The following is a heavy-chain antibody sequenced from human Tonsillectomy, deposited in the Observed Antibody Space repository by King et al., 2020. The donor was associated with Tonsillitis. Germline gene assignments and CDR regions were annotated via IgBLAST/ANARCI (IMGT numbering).Heavy chain of an antibody. CDR1: GFTFNSFL. V-gene: IGHV3-30-3*01. D-gene: IGHD6-19*01. J-gene: IGHJ6*02. CDR3: ARDVEAVGCAV. CDR2: ISCDGSYT. Sequence: VQLVVSGGGVVQPGRSLRLSCAASGFTFNSFLMHWVRQAPGKGLEWVAVISCDGSYTYYVDSVKGRFTISRDNSKNSLYLQMNSLRPEDTAVYYCARDVEAVGCAVWGQGTTVTVSS.